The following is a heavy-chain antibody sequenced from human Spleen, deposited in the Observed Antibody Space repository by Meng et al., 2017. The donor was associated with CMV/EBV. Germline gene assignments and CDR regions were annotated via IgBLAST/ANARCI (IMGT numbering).Heavy chain of an antibody. D-gene: IGHD6-13*01. CDR1: GDSINSGDYY. CDR3: ARSVSYSSSWFGY. J-gene: IGHJ4*02. V-gene: IGHV4-34*01. Sequence: VSGDSINSGDYYWSWIRQPPGKGLEWIGEINHSGSTNYNPSLKSRVTISVDTSKNQFSLKLSSVTAADTAVYYCARSVSYSSSWFGYWGQGTLVTVSS. CDR2: INHSGST.